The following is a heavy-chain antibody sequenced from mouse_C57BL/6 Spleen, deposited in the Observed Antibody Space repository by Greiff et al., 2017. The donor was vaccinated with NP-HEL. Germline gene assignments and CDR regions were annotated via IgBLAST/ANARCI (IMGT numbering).Heavy chain of an antibody. CDR3: ARQDYYGSSSPFAY. V-gene: IGHV5-9*01. J-gene: IGHJ3*01. CDR1: GFTFSSYT. D-gene: IGHD1-1*01. CDR2: ISGGGGNT. Sequence: EVKLQESGGGLVKPGGSLKLSCAASGFTFSSYTMSWVRQTPEKRLEWVATISGGGGNTYYPDSVKGRFTISRDNAKNTLYLQMSSLRSEDTALYYCARQDYYGSSSPFAYWGQGTLVTVSA.